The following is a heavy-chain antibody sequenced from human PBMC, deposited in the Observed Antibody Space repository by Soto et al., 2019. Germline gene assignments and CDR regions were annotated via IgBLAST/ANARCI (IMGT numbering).Heavy chain of an antibody. J-gene: IGHJ5*02. CDR1: GGSISSYY. CDR2: IYYSGST. CDR3: ARDIGCSGGSCYPNNPSNWFDP. V-gene: IGHV4-59*01. D-gene: IGHD2-15*01. Sequence: QVHLQESGPGLVKPSETLSLTCTVSGGSISSYYWSWIRQPPGKGLEWIGYIYYSGSTNYNPSLKSRVTISVDTSKNQFSLKLSSVTAADTAVYYCARDIGCSGGSCYPNNPSNWFDPWGQGTLVTVSS.